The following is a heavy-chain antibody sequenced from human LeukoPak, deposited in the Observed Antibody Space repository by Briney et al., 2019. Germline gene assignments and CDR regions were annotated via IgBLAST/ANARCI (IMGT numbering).Heavy chain of an antibody. CDR1: GFTFSNAW. V-gene: IGHV3-15*01. D-gene: IGHD6-19*01. CDR2: IKSKTDGGTT. CDR3: TIKGRVYSSGWYSAFDI. Sequence: GGSLRLSCAASGFTFSNAWMSWVRQAPGKGLEWVGRIKSKTDGGTTDYAAPVKGRFTISRDDSKNTLYLQMNSLKTEDTAVYYCTIKGRVYSSGWYSAFDIWGQGTMVTVSS. J-gene: IGHJ3*02.